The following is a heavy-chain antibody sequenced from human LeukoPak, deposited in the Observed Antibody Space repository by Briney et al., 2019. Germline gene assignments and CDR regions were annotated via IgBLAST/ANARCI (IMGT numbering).Heavy chain of an antibody. D-gene: IGHD3/OR15-3a*01. V-gene: IGHV3-48*03. CDR2: ISTSGGTI. CDR3: VRDPRGTVPSSFDH. CDR1: GFTFSSYE. J-gene: IGHJ4*02. Sequence: PGGSLRLSCAASGFTFSSYEMNWVRQAPGKGLEWVSYISTSGGTIYYADSVKGRFIISRDNAKNSLYLQMNSLRAEDTAVYYCVRDPRGTVPSSFDHWGQGTPVTVSS.